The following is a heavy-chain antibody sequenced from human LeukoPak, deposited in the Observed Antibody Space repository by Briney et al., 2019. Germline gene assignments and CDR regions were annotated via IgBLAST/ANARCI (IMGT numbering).Heavy chain of an antibody. CDR2: ISSSSSYI. V-gene: IGHV3-21*01. CDR1: GFTFSSYS. CDR3: ARVAIAVVGISDY. D-gene: IGHD6-19*01. Sequence: GGSLRLSCAVSGFTFSSYSMTWVRQAPGKGLEWVSSISSSSSYIYYADSVKGRFTISRDNAKNSLYLQMNSLRAEDTAVYYCARVAIAVVGISDYWGQGTLVTVSS. J-gene: IGHJ4*02.